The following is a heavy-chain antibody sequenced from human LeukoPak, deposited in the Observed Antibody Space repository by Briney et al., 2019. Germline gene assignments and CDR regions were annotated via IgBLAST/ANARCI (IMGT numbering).Heavy chain of an antibody. D-gene: IGHD3-22*01. CDR1: GGSFSGYY. Sequence: NPSETLSLTCAVYGGSFSGYYWSWIRQPPGKGLEWIGEINHSGSTNYNPSLKSRVTISVDTSKNQFSLKLSSVTAADTAVYYCARGRSYYDSSGYVGVAWGQGTLVTVSS. J-gene: IGHJ5*02. V-gene: IGHV4-34*01. CDR3: ARGRSYYDSSGYVGVA. CDR2: INHSGST.